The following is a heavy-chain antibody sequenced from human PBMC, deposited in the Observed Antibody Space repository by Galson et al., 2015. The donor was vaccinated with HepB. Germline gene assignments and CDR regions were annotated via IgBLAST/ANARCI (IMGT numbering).Heavy chain of an antibody. D-gene: IGHD6-13*01. J-gene: IGHJ6*03. CDR3: AKEYKGPKYSSSWRFSGYYYYMDV. CDR1: GFTFSSYA. CDR2: ISGSGGST. Sequence: SLRLSCAASGFTFSSYAMSWVRQAPGKGLEWVSAISGSGGSTYYADSVKGRFTISRDNSKNTLYLQMNSLRAEDTAVYYCAKEYKGPKYSSSWRFSGYYYYMDVWGKGTTVTVSS. V-gene: IGHV3-23*01.